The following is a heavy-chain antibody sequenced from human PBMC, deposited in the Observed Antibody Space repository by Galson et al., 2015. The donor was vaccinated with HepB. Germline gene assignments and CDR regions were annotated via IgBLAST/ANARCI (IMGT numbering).Heavy chain of an antibody. J-gene: IGHJ6*03. D-gene: IGHD3-3*01. CDR3: AGDAYDFWSGYSPLGYYMDV. CDR2: ISYDGSNK. CDR1: GFTFSSYA. Sequence: SLRLSCAASGFTFSSYAMHWVRQAPGKGLEWVAVISYDGSNKYYAVSVKGRFTISRDNSKNTLDLQMKSLRAEETAVYYCAGDAYDFWSGYSPLGYYMDVWGKGTTVTVSS. V-gene: IGHV3-30-3*01.